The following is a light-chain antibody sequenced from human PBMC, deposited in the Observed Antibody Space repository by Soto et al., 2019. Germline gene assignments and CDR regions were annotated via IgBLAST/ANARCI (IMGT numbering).Light chain of an antibody. CDR1: QSVSSN. V-gene: IGKV3-20*01. Sequence: EIVMTQSPGTLSVFPGESVTLSCRASQSVSSNLAWYQQKPGQAPRLLIYGASTRATGIPARFSGSGSGTDFTLTISRLEPEDFAVYYCQQYGSSPWTFGQGTKVDIK. J-gene: IGKJ1*01. CDR2: GAS. CDR3: QQYGSSPWT.